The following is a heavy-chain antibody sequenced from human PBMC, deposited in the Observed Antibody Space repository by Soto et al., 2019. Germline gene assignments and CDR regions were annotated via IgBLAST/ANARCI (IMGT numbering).Heavy chain of an antibody. D-gene: IGHD6-13*01. Sequence: ASVKVSCKASGYTFTGYYMHWVRQAPGQGLEWMGWINPNSGGTNYAQKFQGWVTMTRDTSISTAYMELSRLRSDDTAMYYCARERYSSSPYGMDVWGQGTTVTVSS. CDR1: GYTFTGYY. V-gene: IGHV1-2*04. CDR3: ARERYSSSPYGMDV. J-gene: IGHJ6*02. CDR2: INPNSGGT.